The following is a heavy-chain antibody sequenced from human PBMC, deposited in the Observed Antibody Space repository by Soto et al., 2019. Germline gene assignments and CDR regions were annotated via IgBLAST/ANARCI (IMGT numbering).Heavy chain of an antibody. CDR1: GFSFNVFA. V-gene: IGHV3-30*03. CDR2: ISSDGHHQ. CDR3: SRGTYYPQSSGLHADY. Sequence: HPGGSLRLSCATSGFSFNVFAMYWVRQAPGQGLEWVAIISSDGHHQFYLDNLRGRFTVSRDNSKNTLYLQMNSLRPEDTAVYYCSRGTYYPQSSGLHADYWGPGTVVTVSS. J-gene: IGHJ4*02. D-gene: IGHD3-22*01.